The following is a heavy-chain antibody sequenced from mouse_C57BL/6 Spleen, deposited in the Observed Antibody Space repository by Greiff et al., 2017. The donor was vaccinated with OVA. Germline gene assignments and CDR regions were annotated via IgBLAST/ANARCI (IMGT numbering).Heavy chain of an antibody. CDR3: ARARPGYEGFAY. D-gene: IGHD2-2*01. Sequence: QVQLQQSGPELVKPGASVKISCKASGYAFSSSWMNWVKQRPGKGLEWIGRIYPGDGDTNYNGKFKGKATLTADKSSSTAYMQLSSLTSEDSAVYFCARARPGYEGFAYWGQGTLVTVSA. J-gene: IGHJ3*01. CDR1: GYAFSSSW. CDR2: IYPGDGDT. V-gene: IGHV1-82*01.